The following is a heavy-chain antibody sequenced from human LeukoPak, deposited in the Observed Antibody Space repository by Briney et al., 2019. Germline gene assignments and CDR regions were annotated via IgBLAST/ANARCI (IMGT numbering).Heavy chain of an antibody. CDR1: GGSISRYY. CDR2: IYYSGST. D-gene: IGHD3-10*01. Sequence: SETLSLTCTVSGGSISRYYWSWIRQPPGKGLEWIGYIYYSGSTNYNPSLKSRVTISVDTSKSQFSLKLSSVTDADTAVYYCARYELLWFGGVKSGFDYWGQGTLVTASS. V-gene: IGHV4-59*01. J-gene: IGHJ4*02. CDR3: ARYELLWFGGVKSGFDY.